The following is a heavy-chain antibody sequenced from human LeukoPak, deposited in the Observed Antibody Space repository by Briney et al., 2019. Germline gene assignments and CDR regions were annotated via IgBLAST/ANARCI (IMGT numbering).Heavy chain of an antibody. J-gene: IGHJ4*02. Sequence: SETLSLTCSVSGGSISRSGYSWGWIRQPPGKGLEWIGTFHYGGSTDHNPSLKSRVTISVDMSKNQLSLRLSSVTAADTAVYYCGRLRYSETYLFFDYWGQGALVTVSS. CDR3: GRLRYSETYLFFDY. D-gene: IGHD1-26*01. CDR2: FHYGGST. CDR1: GGSISRSGYS. V-gene: IGHV4-39*01.